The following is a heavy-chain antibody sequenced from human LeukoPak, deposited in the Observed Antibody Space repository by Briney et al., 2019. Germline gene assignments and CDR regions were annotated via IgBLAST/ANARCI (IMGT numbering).Heavy chain of an antibody. CDR1: GFTFDDYA. Sequence: PGGSLRLSGAASGFTFDDYAMHWVRQAPGKGLEWVSGISCNSGSIGYADSVKGRFTISRDNAKNSLYLQMTSPRAEDKALYYCEKVKTPAYYYDSSGLGDAFDIWGQGTMVTVSS. J-gene: IGHJ3*02. CDR3: EKVKTPAYYYDSSGLGDAFDI. D-gene: IGHD3-22*01. V-gene: IGHV3-9*01. CDR2: ISCNSGSI.